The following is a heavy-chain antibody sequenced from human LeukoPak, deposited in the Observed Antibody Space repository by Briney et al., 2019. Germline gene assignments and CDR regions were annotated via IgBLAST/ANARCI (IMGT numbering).Heavy chain of an antibody. CDR1: GGSIGSGDDY. CDR3: ARGVVVPAAMGTVWFDP. Sequence: SQTLSLTCTVSGGSIGSGDDYWSWIRQPPGKALEWIGYIHNSGNPYYNPSLKSRLTISVDTSKNQFSLKLNSVTAADTAVYYCARGVVVPAAMGTVWFDPWGQGTLVTVSS. J-gene: IGHJ5*02. V-gene: IGHV4-30-4*08. CDR2: IHNSGNP. D-gene: IGHD2-2*01.